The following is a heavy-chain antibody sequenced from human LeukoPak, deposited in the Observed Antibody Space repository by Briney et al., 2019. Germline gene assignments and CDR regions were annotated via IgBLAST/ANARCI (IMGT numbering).Heavy chain of an antibody. Sequence: SETLSLTCTVSGGSISSGGYYWSWIRQHPGKGLEWIGYIYYSGSTYYNPSLKSRVTISVDTSKNQFSLKLTSVTAADTAVYYCAREDPQTTVPEGLDVWGQGTTVTVSS. J-gene: IGHJ6*02. CDR2: IYYSGST. D-gene: IGHD4-17*01. V-gene: IGHV4-31*03. CDR3: AREDPQTTVPEGLDV. CDR1: GGSISSGGYY.